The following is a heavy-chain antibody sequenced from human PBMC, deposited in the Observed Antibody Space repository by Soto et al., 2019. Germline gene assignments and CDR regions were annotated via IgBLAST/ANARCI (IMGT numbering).Heavy chain of an antibody. J-gene: IGHJ5*02. D-gene: IGHD3-22*01. Sequence: GGSLRLSCATSGFTLSSFWMSWVRQAPGKGLEWVATVKEDGHEKYYVDSVRGRFTISRDNAENSVYLQMNSLRAEDTAVYYCARGVYDSNGYSYPWGQGTLVTVSS. CDR3: ARGVYDSNGYSYP. CDR2: VKEDGHEK. CDR1: GFTLSSFW. V-gene: IGHV3-7*04.